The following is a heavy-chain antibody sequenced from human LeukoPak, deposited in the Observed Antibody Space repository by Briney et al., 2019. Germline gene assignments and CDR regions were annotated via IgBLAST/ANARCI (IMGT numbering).Heavy chain of an antibody. V-gene: IGHV4-59*01. CDR1: GGSISSYY. CDR3: ARGGGFGAYFDY. D-gene: IGHD3-10*01. CDR2: IYYSGST. J-gene: IGHJ4*02. Sequence: SETLSLTCTASGGSISSYYWSWIRQPPGKGLEWIGYIYYSGSTNYNPSLKSRVTISVDTSKNQFSLKLSSVTAADTAVYYCARGGGFGAYFDYWGQGTLVTVSS.